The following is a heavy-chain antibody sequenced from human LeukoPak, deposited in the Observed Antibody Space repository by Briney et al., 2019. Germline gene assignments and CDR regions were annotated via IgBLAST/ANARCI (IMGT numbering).Heavy chain of an antibody. CDR1: GGSISSYY. J-gene: IGHJ3*02. V-gene: IGHV4-59*08. CDR3: ARQGSVGRAFDI. Sequence: SETLSLTCIVSGGSISSYYWSWIRQPPGKGLEWIGYIYSSGSTNSNPSLKSRVTISVDTSKSQFSLKMTSVTAADTAVYYCARQGSVGRAFDIWGQGTMVTVSS. D-gene: IGHD1-26*01. CDR2: IYSSGST.